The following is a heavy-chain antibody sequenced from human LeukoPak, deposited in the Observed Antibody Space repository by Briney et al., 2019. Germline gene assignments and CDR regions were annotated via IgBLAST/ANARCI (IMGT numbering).Heavy chain of an antibody. CDR3: GIVVVPAARWKRRDAFDI. V-gene: IGHV1-8*02. CDR1: GYTFTSYG. Sequence: ASVKVSCKASGYTFTSYGINWVRQATGQGLEWMGWMNPNSGNTGYAQKFQGRVTMTRNTSISTAYMELSSLRSEDTAVYYCGIVVVPAARWKRRDAFDIWGQGTMVTVSS. D-gene: IGHD2-2*01. J-gene: IGHJ3*02. CDR2: MNPNSGNT.